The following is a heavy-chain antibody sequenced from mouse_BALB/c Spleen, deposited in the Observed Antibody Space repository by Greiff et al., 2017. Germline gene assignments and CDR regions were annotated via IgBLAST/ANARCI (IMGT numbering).Heavy chain of an antibody. CDR1: GFNIKDTY. D-gene: IGHD4-1*01. CDR2: IDPANGNT. V-gene: IGHV14-3*02. J-gene: IGHJ3*01. Sequence: VQLQQSGAELVKPGASVKLSCTASGFNIKDTYMHWVKQRPEQGLEWIGRIDPANGNTKYDPKFQGKATITADTSSNTAYLQLSSLTSEDTAVYYCARSRSLGPFAYWGQGTLGTVSA. CDR3: ARSRSLGPFAY.